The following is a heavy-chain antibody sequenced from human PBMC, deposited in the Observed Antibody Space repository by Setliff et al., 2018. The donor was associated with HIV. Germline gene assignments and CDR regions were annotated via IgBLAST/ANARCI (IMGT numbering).Heavy chain of an antibody. Sequence: PSETLSLTCSVSGVSVGSGDYYWHWIRQHPEKALEWIGYIFHSGDTYYNPSLKSRISMSVDASKNQFSLELTSLTVADTAVYYCATRPRIAARPFDYWGQGMLVTVSS. CDR2: IFHSGDT. CDR1: GVSVGSGDYY. D-gene: IGHD6-6*01. CDR3: ATRPRIAARPFDY. V-gene: IGHV4-31*03. J-gene: IGHJ4*02.